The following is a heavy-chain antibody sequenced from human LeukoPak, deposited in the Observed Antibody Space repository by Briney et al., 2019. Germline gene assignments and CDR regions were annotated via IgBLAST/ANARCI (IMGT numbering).Heavy chain of an antibody. Sequence: GGSLRLSCAASGFTFSSYGMHWVRQAPGKGLEWVAVISYGGSNKYYADSVKGRFTISRDNSKNTLYLQMNSLRAEDTAVYYCAKGVATGPYYSYYMDVWGKGTTVTVSS. CDR2: ISYGGSNK. CDR1: GFTFSSYG. J-gene: IGHJ6*03. CDR3: AKGVATGPYYSYYMDV. V-gene: IGHV3-30*18. D-gene: IGHD5-12*01.